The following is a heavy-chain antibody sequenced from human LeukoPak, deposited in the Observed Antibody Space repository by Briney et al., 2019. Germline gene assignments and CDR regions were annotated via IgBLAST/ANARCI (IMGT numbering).Heavy chain of an antibody. CDR3: ARTIAAAGTVFDY. V-gene: IGHV4-59*01. J-gene: IGHJ4*02. Sequence: SETLSLTCTVSGGSISSYYWSWIRQPPGKGLEWIGYIYYSGSTNYNPSLKSRVTISVDTSKNQFSLKLNSVTAADTAVYYCARTIAAAGTVFDYWGQGTLVTVSS. D-gene: IGHD6-13*01. CDR2: IYYSGST. CDR1: GGSISSYY.